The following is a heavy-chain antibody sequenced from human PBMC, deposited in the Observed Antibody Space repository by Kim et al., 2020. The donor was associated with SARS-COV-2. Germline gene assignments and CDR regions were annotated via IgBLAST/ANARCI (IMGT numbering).Heavy chain of an antibody. CDR2: IHTGGTI. CDR1: GGSISSGSYY. CDR3: ARGAEQLPNKSFYYGMDV. V-gene: IGHV4-61*02. D-gene: IGHD6-6*01. Sequence: SETLSLTCTVSGGSISSGSYYWSWIRQPAGKGLEWIGRIHTGGTINYNPSLKSRVTISVDTSKNQFSLKVNSVTAADTAVYYCARGAEQLPNKSFYYGMDVWGQGTTVTVSS. J-gene: IGHJ6*02.